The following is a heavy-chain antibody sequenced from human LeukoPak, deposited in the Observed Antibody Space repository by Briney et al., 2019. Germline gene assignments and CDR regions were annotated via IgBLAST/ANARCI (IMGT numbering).Heavy chain of an antibody. CDR2: SKSDGSET. CDR3: ARVRMGDDFNPFDY. J-gene: IGHJ4*02. V-gene: IGHV3-74*01. Sequence: GGPLSLSCAAFGFTFSSFWISWVGHAPGKGLVWGSRSKSDGSETIYADSVKGRFTISRDNAKNTLYLQMDSLRAEDTAVYYCARVRMGDDFNPFDYWGQGTLVTVSS. CDR1: GFTFSSFW. D-gene: IGHD3-16*01.